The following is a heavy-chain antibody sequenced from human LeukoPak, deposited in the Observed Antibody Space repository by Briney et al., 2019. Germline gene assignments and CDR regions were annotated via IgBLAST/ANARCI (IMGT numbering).Heavy chain of an antibody. V-gene: IGHV3-48*03. D-gene: IGHD6-13*01. J-gene: IGHJ4*02. CDR1: GFTFSSYE. Sequence: PRGTLRLSCAASGFTFSSYEMNWVRQAPGKGLEWVSYISSSGSTIYYADSVKGRFTISRDNAKNSLYLQMNSLRAEDTAVYYCARGIAAAGSDYWGQGTLVTVSS. CDR3: ARGIAAAGSDY. CDR2: ISSSGSTI.